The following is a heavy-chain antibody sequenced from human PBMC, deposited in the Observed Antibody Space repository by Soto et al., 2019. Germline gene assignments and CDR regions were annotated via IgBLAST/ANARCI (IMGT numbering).Heavy chain of an antibody. Sequence: PSGSLARIWTPSGTSVSRGVHYWGWVRQRPGRGLEWIGYVYESGYTYYNMSLKSRLTISLDRSNNQFSLGLTSVTAAETAVYYCVRDLRHTPMFFLMIRRPPRSTLFPYTTLFD. J-gene: IGHJ2*01. D-gene: IGHD3-10*02. CDR1: GTSVSRGVHY. CDR3: VRDLRHTPMFFLMIRRPPRSTLFPYTTLFD. V-gene: IGHV4-31*02. CDR2: VYESGYT.